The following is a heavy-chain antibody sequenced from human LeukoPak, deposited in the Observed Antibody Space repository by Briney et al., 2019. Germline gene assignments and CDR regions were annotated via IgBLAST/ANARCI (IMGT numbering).Heavy chain of an antibody. V-gene: IGHV1-2*02. CDR2: INPNSGGT. J-gene: IGHJ4*02. CDR3: ARLYYYDSSAFDY. Sequence: ASVKVSCKASGYTFTSYYMHWVRQAPGQGLEWMGWINPNSGGTNYAQKFQGRVTMTRDTSISTAYMELSRLRSDDTAVYYCARLYYYDSSAFDYWGQGTLVTVSS. CDR1: GYTFTSYY. D-gene: IGHD3-22*01.